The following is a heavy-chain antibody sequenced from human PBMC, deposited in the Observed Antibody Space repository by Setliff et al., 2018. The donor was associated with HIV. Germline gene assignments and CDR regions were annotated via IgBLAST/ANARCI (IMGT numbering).Heavy chain of an antibody. Sequence: SETLSLTCTVSGVSINSYYWNWIRQPPGKGLEWIGYIYTSGSTNYNPSLKSRVTISVDTSENQFSLKLNSVTAADTAVYYCASGTHQYFHFYGMDVWGQGNTVTVSS. CDR2: IYTSGST. CDR3: ASGTHQYFHFYGMDV. V-gene: IGHV4-4*09. J-gene: IGHJ6*02. CDR1: GVSINSYY.